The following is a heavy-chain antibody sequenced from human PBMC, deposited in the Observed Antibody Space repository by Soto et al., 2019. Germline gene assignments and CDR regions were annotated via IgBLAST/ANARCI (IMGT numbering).Heavy chain of an antibody. CDR1: GFTFSSYG. CDR3: ARDKYYGSGSYYRPLYGMDV. D-gene: IGHD3-10*01. Sequence: PGGSLRLSCAASGFTFSSYGMHWVRQAPGKGLEWVAVIWYDGSNKYYADSVKGRFTISRDNSKNTLYLQMNSLRAEDTAVYYCARDKYYGSGSYYRPLYGMDVWGQGTTVTVSS. V-gene: IGHV3-33*01. CDR2: IWYDGSNK. J-gene: IGHJ6*02.